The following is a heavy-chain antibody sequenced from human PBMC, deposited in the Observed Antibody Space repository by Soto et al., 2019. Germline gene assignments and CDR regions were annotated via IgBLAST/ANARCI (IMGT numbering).Heavy chain of an antibody. CDR1: GFTFSSYA. CDR2: ISGRGDDT. V-gene: IGHV3-23*01. J-gene: IGHJ4*02. D-gene: IGHD3-22*01. CDR3: ARAQPTYSSSYFDY. Sequence: PGGSLRLSCAASGFTFSSYALSWVRQAPGKGLEWVSTISGRGDDTYYTDSVKGRFTISRDNSKNTLYVHMNSLRAEDTAVYYCARAQPTYSSSYFDYWGQGT.